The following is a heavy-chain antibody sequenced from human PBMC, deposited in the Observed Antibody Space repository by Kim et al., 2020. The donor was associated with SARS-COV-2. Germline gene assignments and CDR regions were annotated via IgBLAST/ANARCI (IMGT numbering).Heavy chain of an antibody. CDR3: ASRKSQIAGRHAFDI. V-gene: IGHV3-53*04. Sequence: DSVKGRFTISRHNSKDTLYLQMNSLRAEDTAVYYCASRKSQIAGRHAFDIWGQGTMVTVSS. J-gene: IGHJ3*02. D-gene: IGHD6-13*01.